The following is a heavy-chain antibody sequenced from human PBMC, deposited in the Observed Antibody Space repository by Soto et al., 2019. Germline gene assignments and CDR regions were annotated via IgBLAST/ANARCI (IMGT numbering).Heavy chain of an antibody. CDR3: ARGDCVGGTCYSLAGSFYYYMDV. J-gene: IGHJ6*03. CDR1: GFTFSNYW. V-gene: IGHV3-74*01. Sequence: EVQLVESGGGLVQPGGSLRLSCAASGFTFSNYWMYWVRQAPGEGLVWVSRSNSDGSVSSYADSVKGRLTISRDNVKNTLYLQMDSLRAEDTAVYYCARGDCVGGTCYSLAGSFYYYMDVWGKGTTVTVFS. D-gene: IGHD2-15*01. CDR2: SNSDGSVS.